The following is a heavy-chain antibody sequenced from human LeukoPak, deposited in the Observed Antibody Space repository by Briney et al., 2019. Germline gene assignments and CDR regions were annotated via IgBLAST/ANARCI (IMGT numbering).Heavy chain of an antibody. Sequence: SETLSLTCTVSGGSISSYYWSWIRQPPGKGLEWIGYIYYSGSTNYNPSLKSRVTISVDTSKNQFSLKLSSVTAADTAVYYCARGRGYYYMDVWGKGTTVTVSS. CDR1: GGSISSYY. V-gene: IGHV4-59*01. D-gene: IGHD3-10*01. J-gene: IGHJ6*03. CDR3: ARGRGYYYMDV. CDR2: IYYSGST.